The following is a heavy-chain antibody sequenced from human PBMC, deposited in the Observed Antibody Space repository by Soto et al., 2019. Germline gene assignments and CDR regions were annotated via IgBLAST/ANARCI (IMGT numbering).Heavy chain of an antibody. CDR3: ARGSIELCIAARGGMDV. Sequence: SETLSLTCTVSGGSISSGGYYWSWIRQHPGKGLEWIGYIYYSGSTYYNPSLKSRVTISVDTSKNQFSLKLSSVTAADTAVYYCARGSIELCIAARGGMDVWGAGTKVTVYS. V-gene: IGHV4-31*03. D-gene: IGHD6-6*01. CDR1: GGSISSGGYY. CDR2: IYYSGST. J-gene: IGHJ6*04.